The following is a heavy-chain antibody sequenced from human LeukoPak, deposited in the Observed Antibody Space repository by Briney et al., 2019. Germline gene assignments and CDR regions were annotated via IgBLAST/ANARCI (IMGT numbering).Heavy chain of an antibody. CDR2: SDPEDGET. J-gene: IGHJ4*02. V-gene: IGHV1-24*01. CDR1: GYTLTELS. Sequence: ASVKVSCKVSGYTLTELSMHWVRQAPGKGLEWMGGSDPEDGETIYAQKFQGRVTMTEDTSTDTAYMELSSLRSEDTAVYYCATEGGKELRRSGIDYWGQRTLVTVSS. D-gene: IGHD1-26*01. CDR3: ATEGGKELRRSGIDY.